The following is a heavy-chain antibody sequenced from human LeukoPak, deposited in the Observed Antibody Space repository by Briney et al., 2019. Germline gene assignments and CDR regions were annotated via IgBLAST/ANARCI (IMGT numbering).Heavy chain of an antibody. CDR2: ISYSAIT. D-gene: IGHD3-22*01. J-gene: IGHJ4*02. CDR1: GGSISSSSYY. Sequence: SETLSLTCTVSGGSISSSSYYWSWIRQPPGKGLEWIGYISYSAITNYNPALKSRVTISIDTSKNQFSLKLSSVTAADTAVYYCARTPPTYYYDSSGSFDYWGQGTLVTVSS. V-gene: IGHV4-61*01. CDR3: ARTPPTYYYDSSGSFDY.